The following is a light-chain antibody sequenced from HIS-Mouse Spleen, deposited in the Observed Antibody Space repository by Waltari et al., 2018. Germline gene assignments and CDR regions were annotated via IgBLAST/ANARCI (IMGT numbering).Light chain of an antibody. CDR1: QSVSSY. V-gene: IGKV3-11*01. J-gene: IGKJ3*01. CDR2: DAS. CDR3: QQRSNWPGIT. Sequence: EIVLTQSPATLSLSPGGRATLSCRASQSVSSYLAWYQQKPGQAPRLLIYDASNRATGIPARFSGSGSGTDFTLTISSLEPEDFAVYYCQQRSNWPGITFGPGTKVDIK.